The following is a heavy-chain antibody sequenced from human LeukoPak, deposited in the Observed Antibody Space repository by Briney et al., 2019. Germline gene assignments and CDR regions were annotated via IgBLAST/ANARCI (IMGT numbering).Heavy chain of an antibody. CDR3: SRDPRHSDY. CDR2: ISSSSTI. J-gene: IGHJ4*02. CDR1: GFTFSSYG. Sequence: PGGSLRLSCAASGFTFSSYGMTWVRQAPGKGLEWVSYISSSSTIYYADSVKGRFTISRDNARNSLYLHMNSLTVEDTAVYYCSRDPRHSDYWGQGTLVTVSS. V-gene: IGHV3-48*04.